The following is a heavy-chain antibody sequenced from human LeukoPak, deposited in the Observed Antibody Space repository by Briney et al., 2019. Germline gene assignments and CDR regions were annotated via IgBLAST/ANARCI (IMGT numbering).Heavy chain of an antibody. Sequence: PSETLSLTCTVSGGSISSYYWSWIRQPPGKGLEWIGYIYYSGSTNYNPSLKSRVTISVDTSKNQFSLKLSSVTAADTAVYYCARARGYYDSSGYYLYYFGYWGQGTLVTVSS. V-gene: IGHV4-59*01. CDR1: GGSISSYY. CDR3: ARARGYYDSSGYYLYYFGY. D-gene: IGHD3-22*01. J-gene: IGHJ4*02. CDR2: IYYSGST.